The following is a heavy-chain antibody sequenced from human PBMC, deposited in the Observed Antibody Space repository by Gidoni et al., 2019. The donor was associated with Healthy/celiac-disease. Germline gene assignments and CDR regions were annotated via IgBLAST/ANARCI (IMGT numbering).Heavy chain of an antibody. Sequence: QVQLVQSGAEVKKPGSAVTVSCKAAGGTFSSDAISWGRQAPGQGLEWMGRIIPILGIANSAQQFQGRVTIPADTSTSTAYMELSSLRSEDTAVYYCAREAGYGSGTGGWFDPWGQGTLVTVSS. D-gene: IGHD3-10*01. J-gene: IGHJ5*02. CDR3: AREAGYGSGTGGWFDP. CDR2: IIPILGIA. CDR1: GGTFSSDA. V-gene: IGHV1-69*04.